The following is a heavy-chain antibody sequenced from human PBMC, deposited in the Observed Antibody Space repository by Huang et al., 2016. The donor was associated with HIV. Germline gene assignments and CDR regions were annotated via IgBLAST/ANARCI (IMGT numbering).Heavy chain of an antibody. CDR2: IDYRGDS. Sequence: QLQLQELGPGPVKPSATLSLTCSVSGGSISGSRYYWGWIRQPPGKGLEGIGGIDYRGDSHEGPSLKSRFTISVATSKNQFSLKLSSVTAADTAVYYCARGQSGPSQWLASLGNYYYYMDVWGKGTTVTVSS. D-gene: IGHD6-19*01. CDR1: GGSISGSRYY. V-gene: IGHV4-39*01. CDR3: ARGQSGPSQWLASLGNYYYYMDV. J-gene: IGHJ6*03.